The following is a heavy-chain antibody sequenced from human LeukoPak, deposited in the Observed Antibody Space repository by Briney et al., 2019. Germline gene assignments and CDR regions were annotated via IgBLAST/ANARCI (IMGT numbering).Heavy chain of an antibody. Sequence: SVKVCKASGGTFSSYAISWVRQAPGQGLEWMGGIIPIFGTANYAQKFQGRVTITADKSTSTAYMELSGLRSEDTAVYYCARDGYSYGRDAFDIWGRGTMVTVSS. CDR3: ARDGYSYGRDAFDI. D-gene: IGHD5-18*01. CDR1: GGTFSSYA. V-gene: IGHV1-69*06. J-gene: IGHJ3*02. CDR2: IIPIFGTA.